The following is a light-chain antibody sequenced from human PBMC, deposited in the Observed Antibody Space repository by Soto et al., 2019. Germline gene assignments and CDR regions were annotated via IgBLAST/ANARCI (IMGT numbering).Light chain of an antibody. CDR2: GSS. J-gene: IGKJ4*01. CDR3: QQYNNWPPLT. V-gene: IGKV3-15*01. Sequence: EIVMTQSPATLSMSPGERATLFCRARQSFNRNLAWYQQKPGQAPRLLIFGSSTRATGIPARFSGSGSGTDFTLTISSLQSEDFAVYYCQQYNNWPPLTFGGGTKVEIK. CDR1: QSFNRN.